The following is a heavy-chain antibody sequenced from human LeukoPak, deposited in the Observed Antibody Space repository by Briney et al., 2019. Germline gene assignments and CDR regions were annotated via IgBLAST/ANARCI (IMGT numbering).Heavy chain of an antibody. CDR3: ARPFQEGYSNYYYYYYMDV. V-gene: IGHV1-2*02. Sequence: ASVKVSCKASGYTFTGYYMHWVRQAPGQGLEWMGWINPNSGGTNYAQKFQGRVTMTRDTSISKAYMELSRLRSDDTAVYYCARPFQEGYSNYYYYYYMDVWGKGTTVTVSS. D-gene: IGHD4-11*01. CDR1: GYTFTGYY. J-gene: IGHJ6*03. CDR2: INPNSGGT.